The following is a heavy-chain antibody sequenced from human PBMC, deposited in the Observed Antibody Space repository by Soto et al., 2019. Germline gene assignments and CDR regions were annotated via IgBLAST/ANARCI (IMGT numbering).Heavy chain of an antibody. Sequence: SETLSLTCTVSGGSSSSYYWSWIRQPPGKGLEWIGYIYYSGSTNYNPSLKSRVTISVDKSKNQFSLKLSSVTAADTAVYYCARDQRIATVTYYYYYGMEVWGQGTTVTVSS. CDR3: ARDQRIATVTYYYYYGMEV. CDR2: IYYSGST. CDR1: GGSSSSYY. J-gene: IGHJ6*02. D-gene: IGHD6-13*01. V-gene: IGHV4-59*12.